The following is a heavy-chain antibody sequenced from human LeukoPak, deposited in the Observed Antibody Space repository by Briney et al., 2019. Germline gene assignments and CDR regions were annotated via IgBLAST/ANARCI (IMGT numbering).Heavy chain of an antibody. D-gene: IGHD2-2*01. V-gene: IGHV3-30*02. CDR3: ARDHAYYFDY. CDR1: GFSFSKYG. CDR2: IRFDGSNK. Sequence: GGSLRLSCAASGFSFSKYGMHWVRQAPGKGLEWVAFIRFDGSNKYYADSVKGRFTISRDNSKNTLYLQMNSLRAEDTAVYYCARDHAYYFDYWGQGTLVTVSS. J-gene: IGHJ4*02.